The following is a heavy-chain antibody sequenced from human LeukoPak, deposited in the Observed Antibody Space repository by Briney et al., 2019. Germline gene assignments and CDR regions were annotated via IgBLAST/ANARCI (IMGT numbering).Heavy chain of an antibody. CDR3: AKDGYTNSRGRYFDY. D-gene: IGHD5-24*01. V-gene: IGHV1-46*01. CDR1: GYTFTNYF. CDR2: INTRDGPT. Sequence: ASVKVSCKASGYTFTNYFLHWVRQAPGQGLEWMGIINTRDGPTTYGQKFQGRVSMTINTSTTTVYMELTNLTSKDTAVYFCAKDGYTNSRGRYFDYWGQGTLVTSSS. J-gene: IGHJ4*02.